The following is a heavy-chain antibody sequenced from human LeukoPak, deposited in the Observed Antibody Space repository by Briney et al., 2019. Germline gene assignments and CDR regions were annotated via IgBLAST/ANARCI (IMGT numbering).Heavy chain of an antibody. CDR3: AKAITMIVVVNYHY. J-gene: IGHJ4*02. V-gene: IGHV3-23*01. CDR1: GFTFSSYA. CDR2: ISGSGGST. D-gene: IGHD3-22*01. Sequence: PGGSLRLSCAASGFTFSSYAMSWVRQAPGKGLEWVSAISGSGGSTYYADSVKGRFTISRDNPKNTLYLQMNSLRAEDTAVYYCAKAITMIVVVNYHYWGQGTLVTVSS.